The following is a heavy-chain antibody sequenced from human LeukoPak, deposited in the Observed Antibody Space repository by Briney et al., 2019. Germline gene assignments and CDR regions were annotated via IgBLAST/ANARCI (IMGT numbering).Heavy chain of an antibody. D-gene: IGHD2-2*01. CDR3: ARDQYHVPYYSQYYGMDV. Sequence: GGSLRLSCVASGFSFNYYWMSWVRQAPGKGLEWVANIKEDGSEKYYVDSVKGRFTISRDNAKNSLSLQKDSLRVEDTAVYYCARDQYHVPYYSQYYGMDVWGQGTTVIVSS. CDR2: IKEDGSEK. J-gene: IGHJ6*02. V-gene: IGHV3-7*01. CDR1: GFSFNYYW.